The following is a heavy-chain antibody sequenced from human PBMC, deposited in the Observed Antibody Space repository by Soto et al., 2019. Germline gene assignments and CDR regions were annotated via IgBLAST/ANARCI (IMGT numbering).Heavy chain of an antibody. CDR1: GGSISSSSYY. V-gene: IGHV4-39*01. J-gene: IGHJ4*02. Sequence: SETLSLTCTVSGGSISSSSYYWGWIRQPPGKGLEWMGSIYYSGSTYYNPSLKSRVTISVDTSKNQFSLKLSSVTAADTAVYYCARHRPTVVRASYYFDYWGQGTLVTVSS. CDR2: IYYSGST. D-gene: IGHD4-17*01. CDR3: ARHRPTVVRASYYFDY.